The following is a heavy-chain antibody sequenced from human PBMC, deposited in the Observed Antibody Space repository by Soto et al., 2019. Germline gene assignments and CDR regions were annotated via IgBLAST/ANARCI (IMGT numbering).Heavy chain of an antibody. D-gene: IGHD2-8*01. J-gene: IGHJ3*02. CDR2: INVDGSEK. CDR1: GFTFVNYW. Sequence: GVLRLSCAASGFTFVNYWMNWVRQAPGKGLEWVANINVDGSEKYFVDSVRGRFTISRDNAKNSLFLQMNSLRAEDAAVYYCARDIMGGTFDIWGQGTMVTVSS. V-gene: IGHV3-7*05. CDR3: ARDIMGGTFDI.